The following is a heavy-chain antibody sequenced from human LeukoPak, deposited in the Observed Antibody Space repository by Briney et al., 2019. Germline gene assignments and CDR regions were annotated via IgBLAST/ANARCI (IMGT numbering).Heavy chain of an antibody. CDR1: GASINSNYW. J-gene: IGHJ4*02. CDR3: ARHYDFWSGYNY. V-gene: IGHV4-4*02. D-gene: IGHD3-3*01. CDR2: ISHTGSA. Sequence: SETLSLTCAVSGASINSNYWWSWVRQSPGKGLGWIGEISHTGSAHYNPSLENRVTILRDKSKNQFSLMLRSVTTADTAVYYCARHYDFWSGYNYWGQGTLVTVAS.